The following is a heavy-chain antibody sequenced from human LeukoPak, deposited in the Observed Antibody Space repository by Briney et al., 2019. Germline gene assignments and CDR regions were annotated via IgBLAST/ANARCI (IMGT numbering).Heavy chain of an antibody. D-gene: IGHD6-19*01. CDR3: ARVRSSGRVLDY. Sequence: SGGSLRLSCATSGFSFSDYYMTWIRQAPGKGLEWISYISSSGTSTKHADSVKERFSISRDNAKNSLYLQMNSLRADDTAVYYCARVRSSGRVLDYWGQGTLVTLCS. CDR1: GFSFSDYY. V-gene: IGHV3-11*05. J-gene: IGHJ4*02. CDR2: ISSSGTST.